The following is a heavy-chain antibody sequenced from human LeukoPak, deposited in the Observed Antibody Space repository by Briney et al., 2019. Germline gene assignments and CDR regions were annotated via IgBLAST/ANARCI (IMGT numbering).Heavy chain of an antibody. V-gene: IGHV4-39*01. CDR3: GRLFYDFWGGHYYYYMDV. D-gene: IGHD3-3*01. CDR1: GGSISSSSYY. J-gene: IGHJ6*03. Sequence: SETLSLTCTVSGGSISSSSYYWGWIRQPPGKGLEWIGSIYYSGSTYYNPSLKSRVTISVDTSKNQFSLKLSSVTAADTAVYYCGRLFYDFWGGHYYYYMDVWGKGTTVTVSS. CDR2: IYYSGST.